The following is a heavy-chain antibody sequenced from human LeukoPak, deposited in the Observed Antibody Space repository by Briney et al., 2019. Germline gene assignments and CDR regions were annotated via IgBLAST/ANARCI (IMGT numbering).Heavy chain of an antibody. CDR2: ISSSGTYV. CDR3: ARASSKQLAGYLPDGFDI. CDR1: GFTFSSYS. D-gene: IGHD3-9*01. J-gene: IGHJ3*02. V-gene: IGHV3-21*01. Sequence: GGSLRLSCAASGFTFSSYSMNWVRQAPGKGLEWVSSISSSGTYVYYADSVKGRFTISRDNAKNSLSLQMSSLRADDAAVYYCARASSKQLAGYLPDGFDIWGQGTMVTVSS.